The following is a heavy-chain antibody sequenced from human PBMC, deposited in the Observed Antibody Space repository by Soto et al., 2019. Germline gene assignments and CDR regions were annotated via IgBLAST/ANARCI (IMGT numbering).Heavy chain of an antibody. Sequence: SETLSLTCSVSGDSISNLDYFWAWIRQPPGQALEYIGYIYKSATTYYNPSFESRVAISVDTSKSQFSLNVTSVTAADTAVYFCARGRYCLTGRCFPNWFDSWRQGALVTVS. J-gene: IGHJ5*01. V-gene: IGHV4-30-4*01. CDR2: IYKSATT. CDR1: GDSISNLDYF. CDR3: ARGRYCLTGRCFPNWFDS. D-gene: IGHD7-27*01.